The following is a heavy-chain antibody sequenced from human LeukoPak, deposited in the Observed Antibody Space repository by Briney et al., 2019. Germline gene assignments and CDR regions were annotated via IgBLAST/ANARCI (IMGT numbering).Heavy chain of an antibody. J-gene: IGHJ4*02. CDR3: VKGDRSRWYYFDY. CDR2: IYIGGTT. D-gene: IGHD6-13*01. Sequence: GGSLRLSCAASGFTVSSNYMSWVRQAPGKGLEWVSVIYIGGTTYYADSVRGRFTISRDNSKNTLYLQMNSLRAEDTAVYYCVKGDRSRWYYFDYWGQGTLVTVSS. V-gene: IGHV3-53*01. CDR1: GFTVSSNY.